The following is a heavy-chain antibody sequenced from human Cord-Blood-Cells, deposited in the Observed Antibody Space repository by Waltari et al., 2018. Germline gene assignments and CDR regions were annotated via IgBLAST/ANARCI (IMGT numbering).Heavy chain of an antibody. CDR1: GFTFSNAW. V-gene: IGHV3-15*01. CDR2: IKSNPDAGTT. CDR3: ATGS. Sequence: EVQLVESGGGLVKPGGSLRLYCAACGFTFSNAWMSWVRQAPGKGLEWVGRIKSNPDAGTTDDAAPVKGRFTSSRDVSKNTLYLQMNSLKTEDTAVYYCATGSWGQLTLVTVSS. J-gene: IGHJ4*02.